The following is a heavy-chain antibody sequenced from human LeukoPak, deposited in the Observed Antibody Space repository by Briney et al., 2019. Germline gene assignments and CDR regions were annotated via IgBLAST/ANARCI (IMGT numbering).Heavy chain of an antibody. CDR2: ISGSGGST. Sequence: GRSLRLSCAASGFAFDDYAMHWVRQAPGKGLEWVSGISGSGGSTYYADSVKGRFTISRDNSKNTLYLQMNSLRAEDTAVYYCAKDLYSSSWPDAFDIWGQGTMVTVSS. CDR3: AKDLYSSSWPDAFDI. D-gene: IGHD6-13*01. V-gene: IGHV3-23*01. CDR1: GFAFDDYA. J-gene: IGHJ3*02.